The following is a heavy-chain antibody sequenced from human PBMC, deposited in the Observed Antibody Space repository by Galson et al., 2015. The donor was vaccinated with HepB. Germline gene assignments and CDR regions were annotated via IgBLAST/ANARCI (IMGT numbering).Heavy chain of an antibody. CDR2: ISAYNGNT. V-gene: IGHV1-18*01. CDR1: GYTFTSYG. CDR3: ARDVESITMVRGVMEPGGAVDI. J-gene: IGHJ3*02. Sequence: SVKVSCKASGYTFTSYGISWVRQAPGQGLEWMGWISAYNGNTNYAQKLQGRVTMTTDTSTSTAYMELRSLRSDDTAVYYCARDVESITMVRGVMEPGGAVDIWGQGTMVTVSS. D-gene: IGHD3-10*01.